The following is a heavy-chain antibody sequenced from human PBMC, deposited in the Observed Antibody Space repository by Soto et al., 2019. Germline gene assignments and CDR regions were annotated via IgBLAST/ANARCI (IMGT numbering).Heavy chain of an antibody. D-gene: IGHD2-2*01. Sequence: AGGSLRLSCAASGFTFSSYAMSWVRQAPGKGLEWVSAISGSGGSTYYADSVKGRFTISRDNSKNTLYLQMNSLRAEDTAVYYCAKSSPPCSSTSCLVGHYFDYWGQGTLVTVSS. V-gene: IGHV3-23*01. CDR1: GFTFSSYA. CDR2: ISGSGGST. CDR3: AKSSPPCSSTSCLVGHYFDY. J-gene: IGHJ4*02.